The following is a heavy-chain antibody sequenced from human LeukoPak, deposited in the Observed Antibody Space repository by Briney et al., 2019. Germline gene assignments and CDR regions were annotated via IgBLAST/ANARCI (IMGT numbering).Heavy chain of an antibody. J-gene: IGHJ4*02. CDR3: ATPTIVGATNLDY. Sequence: ASVKVSCKVSGYTLTELSMHWVRQAPGKGLEWMGGFDPEDGETIYAQKFQGRVTMTEDTSTDTAYMELSSLRSEDTAVYYCATPTIVGATNLDYWGQGTLATVSS. CDR2: FDPEDGET. CDR1: GYTLTELS. D-gene: IGHD1-26*01. V-gene: IGHV1-24*01.